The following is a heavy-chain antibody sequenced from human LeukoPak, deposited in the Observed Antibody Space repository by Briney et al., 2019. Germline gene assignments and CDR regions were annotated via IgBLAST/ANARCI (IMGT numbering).Heavy chain of an antibody. CDR2: ISGSGGST. D-gene: IGHD4-17*01. CDR3: ASSSYGDYTPRGRTTLDY. CDR1: GFSVSNYY. J-gene: IGHJ4*02. V-gene: IGHV3-23*01. Sequence: GGSLRLSCAVSGFSVSNYYMNWVRQAPGKGLEWVSAISGSGGSTYYADSVKGRFTISRDNSKNTLYLQMNSLRAEDTAVYYCASSSYGDYTPRGRTTLDYWGQGTLVTVSS.